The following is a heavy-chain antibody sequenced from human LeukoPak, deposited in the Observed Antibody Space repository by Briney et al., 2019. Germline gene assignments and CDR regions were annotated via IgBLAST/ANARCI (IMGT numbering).Heavy chain of an antibody. Sequence: SETLSLTCTVSGGSISSYYWSWIRQAPGKGLEWIGYVYYSGSTNYNPSLKSRITVSVDTSKSQFSLKLTSLTAADPAVYFLASSFRGYSYYRFDYWGQGTLVIVSS. J-gene: IGHJ4*02. CDR2: VYYSGST. CDR3: ASSFRGYSYYRFDY. V-gene: IGHV4-59*01. CDR1: GGSISSYY. D-gene: IGHD5-18*01.